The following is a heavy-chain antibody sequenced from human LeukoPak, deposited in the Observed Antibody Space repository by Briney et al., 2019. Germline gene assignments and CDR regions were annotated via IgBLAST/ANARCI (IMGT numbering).Heavy chain of an antibody. V-gene: IGHV3-30-3*01. D-gene: IGHD3-10*01. J-gene: IGHJ4*02. CDR1: GFTFSSYA. CDR2: ISYDGSNK. Sequence: PGGSLRLSCAASGFTFSSYAMHWVRQAPGKGLEWVTVISYDGSNKYYADSVKGRFTISRDNSKNTLYLQMNSLRAEDTAVYCCARSRITMVRGATDYWGQGTLVTVSS. CDR3: ARSRITMVRGATDY.